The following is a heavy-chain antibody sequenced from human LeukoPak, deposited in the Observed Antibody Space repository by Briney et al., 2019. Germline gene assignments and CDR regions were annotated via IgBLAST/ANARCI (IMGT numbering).Heavy chain of an antibody. D-gene: IGHD2-15*01. CDR1: IDSFSNYH. CDR2: VNESGGT. CDR3: WLEKVVAAYFDS. J-gene: IGHJ4*02. Sequence: PSETLSPTCAVYIDSFSNYHWNWIRQTPAKGMEWIGEVNESGGTNISPSLRSRVILSVDTSKNQFSLKLISVTVADTAIYYCWLEKVVAAYFDSWGQGTLVTVSS. V-gene: IGHV4-34*01.